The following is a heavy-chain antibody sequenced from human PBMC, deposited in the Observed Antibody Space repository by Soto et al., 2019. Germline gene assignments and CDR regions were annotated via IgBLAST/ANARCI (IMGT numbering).Heavy chain of an antibody. CDR2: ISSSSSTI. J-gene: IGHJ3*02. V-gene: IGHV3-48*02. Sequence: GGSLRLSCAASGFTFSSYSMNWVRQAPGKGLEWVPYISSSSSTIYYADSVKGRFTISRDNAKNSLYLQMNSLRDEDTAVYYCAREGGWSREDAFDIWGQGTMVTVSS. CDR1: GFTFSSYS. D-gene: IGHD6-19*01. CDR3: AREGGWSREDAFDI.